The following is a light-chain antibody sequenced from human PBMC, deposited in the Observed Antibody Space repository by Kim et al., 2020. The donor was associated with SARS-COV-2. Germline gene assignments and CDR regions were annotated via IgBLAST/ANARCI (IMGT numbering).Light chain of an antibody. Sequence: SSELTQDPAVSVALGQTVRITCQGDSLRSYYASWYQQKPGQAPVLVIYGKNNRPSGIPDRISGSSSGNTASLTSTETQAEDEADYYCKSRDSSGNHRGLGGGNQMTVL. CDR3: KSRDSSGNHRG. CDR1: SLRSYY. J-gene: IGLJ2*01. CDR2: GKN. V-gene: IGLV3-19*01.